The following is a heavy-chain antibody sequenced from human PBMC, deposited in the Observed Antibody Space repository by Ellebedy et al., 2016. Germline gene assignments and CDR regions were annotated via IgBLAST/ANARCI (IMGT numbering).Heavy chain of an antibody. Sequence: GGSLRLSCAASGFTFSSYAMHWVRQAPGKGLEWVAVISYDGSNKYYADSVKGRFTISRDNSKNTLYLQMNSLRAEDTAVYYCARGYYYDSSGYGEIEIYYFDYWGQGTLVTVSS. D-gene: IGHD3-22*01. V-gene: IGHV3-30-3*01. CDR3: ARGYYYDSSGYGEIEIYYFDY. J-gene: IGHJ4*02. CDR1: GFTFSSYA. CDR2: ISYDGSNK.